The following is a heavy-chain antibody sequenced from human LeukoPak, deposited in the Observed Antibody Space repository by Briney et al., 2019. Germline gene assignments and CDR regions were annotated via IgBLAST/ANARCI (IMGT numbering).Heavy chain of an antibody. V-gene: IGHV4-59*08. D-gene: IGHD5-12*01. CDR1: GGSINSYY. CDR2: ISYSGST. Sequence: SETLSRTCTVSGGSINSYYWSWIRQPPGKGLEWIGYISYSGSTNFNPSLRSRVTISVDTSKNYFSLKLSSVTAADTAVYYCARHGGRGYSGYDMEYFQHWGQGTLVTVSS. CDR3: ARHGGRGYSGYDMEYFQH. J-gene: IGHJ1*01.